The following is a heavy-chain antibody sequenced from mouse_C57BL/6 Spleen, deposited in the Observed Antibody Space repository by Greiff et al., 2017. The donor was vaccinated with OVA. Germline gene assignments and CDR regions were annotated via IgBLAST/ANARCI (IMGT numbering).Heavy chain of an antibody. D-gene: IGHD1-1*01. CDR2: INPSSGYT. J-gene: IGHJ3*01. Sequence: QVQLQQSGAELARPGASVKMSCKASGYTFTSYTMHWVKQRPGQGLEWIGYINPSSGYTKSNQKFKDKATLTADKSSSTAYMQLSSLTSEDSAVYYCARDGSSPSFAYWGQGTLVTVSA. CDR3: ARDGSSPSFAY. CDR1: GYTFTSYT. V-gene: IGHV1-4*01.